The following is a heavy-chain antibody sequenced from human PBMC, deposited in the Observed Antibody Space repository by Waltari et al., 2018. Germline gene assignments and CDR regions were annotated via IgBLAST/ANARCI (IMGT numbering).Heavy chain of an antibody. CDR3: ARLPRGSVIIGAFDI. V-gene: IGHV4-59*11. CDR1: GDSIRSPF. Sequence: VQLQESGPGLVKPSETLSLRCNVSGDSIRSPFWRWIRQAPGKGREWIGHMYFSGTKDYNPSLKSRVAISIDTSKNHFSLNLRSVTAADTAIYYCARLPRGSVIIGAFDIWGQGTQVTVSS. J-gene: IGHJ3*02. CDR2: MYFSGTK. D-gene: IGHD3-22*01.